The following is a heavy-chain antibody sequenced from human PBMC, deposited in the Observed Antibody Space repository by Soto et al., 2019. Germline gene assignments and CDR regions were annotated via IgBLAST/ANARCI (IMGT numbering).Heavy chain of an antibody. D-gene: IGHD6-19*01. J-gene: IGHJ4*02. CDR2: IVVGSGNT. CDR3: ARGDSSGWYYRPRKLDY. CDR1: GFTFTSSA. V-gene: IGHV1-58*01. Sequence: VKVSCKASGFTFTSSAVQWVRQARGQRLEWIGWIVVGSGNTNYAQKFQERVTITRDTSKNQFSLKLSSVTAADTAVYYCARGDSSGWYYRPRKLDYWGQGTLVTVSS.